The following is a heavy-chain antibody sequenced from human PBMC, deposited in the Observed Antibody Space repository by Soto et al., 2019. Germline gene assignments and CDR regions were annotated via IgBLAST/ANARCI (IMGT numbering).Heavy chain of an antibody. CDR1: GYTFTSYG. CDR2: ISAYNGNT. V-gene: IGHV1-18*04. Sequence: GASVKVSCKASGYTFTSYGISWVRQAPGQGLEWMGWISAYNGNTNYAQKLQGRVTMTTDTSTSTAYMELRSLRSDDTAVYYCARGYYDFWSGYFPLGYWGQGTLVTVSS. CDR3: ARGYYDFWSGYFPLGY. J-gene: IGHJ4*02. D-gene: IGHD3-3*01.